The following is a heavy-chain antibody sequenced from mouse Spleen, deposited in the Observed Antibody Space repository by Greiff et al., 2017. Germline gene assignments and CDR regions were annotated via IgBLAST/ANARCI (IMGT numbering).Heavy chain of an antibody. CDR2: IDPSDSYT. Sequence: QVQLKQSGAELVKPGASVKLSCKASGYTFTSYWMQWVKQRPGQGLEWIGEIDPSDSYTNYNQKFKGKATLTVDTSSSTAYMQLSSLTSEDSAVYYCARSLTGYAMDYWGQGTSVTVSS. D-gene: IGHD4-1*01. V-gene: IGHV1-50*01. CDR1: GYTFTSYW. J-gene: IGHJ4*01. CDR3: ARSLTGYAMDY.